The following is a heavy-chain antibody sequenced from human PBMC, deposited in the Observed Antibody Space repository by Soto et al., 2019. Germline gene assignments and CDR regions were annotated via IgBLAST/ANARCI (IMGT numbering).Heavy chain of an antibody. V-gene: IGHV4-34*01. CDR3: ARGPSTMVRGVSYYYGTDV. D-gene: IGHD3-10*01. J-gene: IGHJ6*02. Sequence: SETLSLTCSVYGWSFRGYYWSWIRQPPGKGLEWIGEINHSGSTNYNPSLKSRVTISVDTSKNQFSLKLSSVTAADTAVYYCARGPSTMVRGVSYYYGTDVWGQGTTVTVSS. CDR1: GWSFRGYY. CDR2: INHSGST.